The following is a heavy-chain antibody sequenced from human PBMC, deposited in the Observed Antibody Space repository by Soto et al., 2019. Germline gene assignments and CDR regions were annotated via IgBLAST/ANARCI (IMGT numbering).Heavy chain of an antibody. CDR1: GFTFRDYA. CDR2: ITGSSSNL. J-gene: IGHJ4*02. Sequence: EVHLLESGGGLEKPGGYLRLSCAAAGFTFRDYAMSWVRQAPGKRLEWVTTITGSSSNLYYSDSGKGRFAISRDNSKNTRYLQMDSLTSEDTAVYYCAKGGAVYGLLPHGYWGQGTLVPVSS. D-gene: IGHD3-10*01. V-gene: IGHV3-23*01. CDR3: AKGGAVYGLLPHGY.